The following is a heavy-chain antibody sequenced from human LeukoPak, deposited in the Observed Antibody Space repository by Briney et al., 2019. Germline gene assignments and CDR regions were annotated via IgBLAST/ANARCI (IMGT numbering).Heavy chain of an antibody. CDR3: ARAVVPAAIYNWFDP. D-gene: IGHD2-2*01. CDR2: IIPILGIA. J-gene: IGHJ5*02. Sequence: SVKVSCKASGGTFSSYAISWVRQAPGQGLEWMGRIIPILGIANYAQKFQGRVTITADKSTSTAYMELSSLRSEDTAVYYCARAVVPAAIYNWFDPWGQGTPVTVSS. V-gene: IGHV1-69*04. CDR1: GGTFSSYA.